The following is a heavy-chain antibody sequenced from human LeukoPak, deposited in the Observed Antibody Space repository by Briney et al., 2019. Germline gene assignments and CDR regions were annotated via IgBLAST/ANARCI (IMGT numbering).Heavy chain of an antibody. D-gene: IGHD4-17*01. V-gene: IGHV4-61*05. Sequence: SETLSLTCTVSGGSISSSSYYWGWIRQPPGKGLEWIGYIYYSGSTNYNPSLKSRVTISVDTSKNQFSLKLSSVTAADTAVYYCAREGAVTSYFDYWGQGTLVTVSS. J-gene: IGHJ4*02. CDR1: GGSISSSSYY. CDR2: IYYSGST. CDR3: AREGAVTSYFDY.